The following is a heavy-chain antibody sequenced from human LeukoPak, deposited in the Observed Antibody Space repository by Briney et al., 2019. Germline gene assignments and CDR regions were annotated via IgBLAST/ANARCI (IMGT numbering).Heavy chain of an antibody. D-gene: IGHD6-13*01. Sequence: SETLSLTCAVYGGTFSGYYWTWIRQPPGKGLEWIGEINHSGSTKYNPSLKSRVTTSVDTSKNQFSLRVSSVTAADTAVYYCARGEYSTSDFYYSGMDVWGQGTTVTVSS. CDR1: GGTFSGYY. J-gene: IGHJ6*02. V-gene: IGHV4-34*01. CDR2: INHSGST. CDR3: ARGEYSTSDFYYSGMDV.